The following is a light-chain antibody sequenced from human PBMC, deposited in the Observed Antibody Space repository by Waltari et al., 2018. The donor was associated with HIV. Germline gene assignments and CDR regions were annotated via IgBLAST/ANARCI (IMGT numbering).Light chain of an antibody. CDR3: QQYESFSRT. CDR2: KAS. J-gene: IGKJ1*01. CDR1: QTIDRW. V-gene: IGKV1-5*03. Sequence: DFQMTQSPSTLSAFVGDRVTITCRASQTIDRWLAWYQQKPGRAPKLLIYKASNLESGVPSRFRGSGSGTEFTLTISGLQPDDSAIYYCQQYESFSRTFGQGTKVEI.